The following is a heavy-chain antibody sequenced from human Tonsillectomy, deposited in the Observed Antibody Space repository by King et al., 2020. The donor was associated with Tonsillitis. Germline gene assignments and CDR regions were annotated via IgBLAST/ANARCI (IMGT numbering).Heavy chain of an antibody. V-gene: IGHV3-21*01. CDR3: ARIFGQLGDDTFDV. CDR2: ISSSSSYI. D-gene: IGHD7-27*01. J-gene: IGHJ3*01. CDR1: GFTFSSYS. Sequence: VQLVESGGGLVKPGGSLRLSCAASGFTFSSYSMNWVRQAPGKGLEWVSFISSSSSYIYYADSVKGRFTISRDNAKNSLYLQMNSLRAEDTALYYCARIFGQLGDDTFDVWGQGTLVTVSS.